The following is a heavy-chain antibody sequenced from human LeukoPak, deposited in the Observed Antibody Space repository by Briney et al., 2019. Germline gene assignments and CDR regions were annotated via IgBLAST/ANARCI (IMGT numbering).Heavy chain of an antibody. CDR2: ISAGGDLT. CDR1: GLIFKDFP. Sequence: GGSLRLSCAVSGLIFKDFPMTWVRQAPGKGLEWLSGISAGGDLTFHADSLKGRFTISRDNYKNTLYLQMDSLRAEDTAVYYCAKSLFTSAAGSGRASDIWGQGTMVTVSS. D-gene: IGHD3-10*01. CDR3: AKSLFTSAAGSGRASDI. J-gene: IGHJ3*02. V-gene: IGHV3-23*01.